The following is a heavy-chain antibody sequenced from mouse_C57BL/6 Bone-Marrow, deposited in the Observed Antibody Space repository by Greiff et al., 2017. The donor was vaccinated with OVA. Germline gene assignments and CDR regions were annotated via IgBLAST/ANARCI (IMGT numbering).Heavy chain of an antibody. J-gene: IGHJ3*01. D-gene: IGHD2-4*01. CDR3: ARGDMDDYDVLFAY. CDR1: GFNIKNTY. V-gene: IGHV14-3*01. Sequence: VHVKQSVAELVRPGASVKLSCTASGFNIKNTYMHWVKQRPEQGLEWIGRIDPANGNTKYAPKFQGKATITADTSSNTAYLQLSSLTSEDTAIYYCARGDMDDYDVLFAYWGQGTLVTVSA. CDR2: IDPANGNT.